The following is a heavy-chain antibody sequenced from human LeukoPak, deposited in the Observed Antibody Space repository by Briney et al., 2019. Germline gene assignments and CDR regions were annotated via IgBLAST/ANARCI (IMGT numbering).Heavy chain of an antibody. CDR1: GLTFSSYG. D-gene: IGHD3-9*01. J-gene: IGHJ4*02. Sequence: PGGSLRLSCAASGLTFSSYGMHWVRQAPGKGLEWVAVISYDGSNKYYADSVKGRFTISRDNSKNTLYLQMNSLRAEDTAVYYCAKAAGYLFDYWGQGTLVTVSS. V-gene: IGHV3-30*18. CDR2: ISYDGSNK. CDR3: AKAAGYLFDY.